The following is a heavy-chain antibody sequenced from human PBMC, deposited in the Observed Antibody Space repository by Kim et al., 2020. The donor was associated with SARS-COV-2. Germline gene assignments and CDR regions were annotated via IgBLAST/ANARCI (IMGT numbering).Heavy chain of an antibody. V-gene: IGHV3-15*01. CDR1: GFTFSNAS. CDR2: IKSGGTT. Sequence: GGSLRLSCAASGFTFSNASMTWVRQAPGKGLEWIGRIKSGGTTDYAAPVRGRFTISRHDSENMLYLQMGSLKTEDTALYYCSTGLSSGWSLGFWGRGTLVTVSS. CDR3: STGLSSGWSLGF. D-gene: IGHD6-19*01. J-gene: IGHJ4*02.